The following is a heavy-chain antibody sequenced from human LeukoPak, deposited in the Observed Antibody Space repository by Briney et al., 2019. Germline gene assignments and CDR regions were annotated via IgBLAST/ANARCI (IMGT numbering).Heavy chain of an antibody. CDR3: ARGSRVTPIDY. Sequence: SETLSLTCAVYGGSFSGYYWSWIRQPPGKGLEWIGEINHSGSTNYNPSLKSRVTISVDTSKNQFSLKLGSVTAADTAVYYCARGSRVTPIDYWGQGTLVTVSS. D-gene: IGHD2-21*02. CDR2: INHSGST. J-gene: IGHJ4*02. V-gene: IGHV4-34*01. CDR1: GGSFSGYY.